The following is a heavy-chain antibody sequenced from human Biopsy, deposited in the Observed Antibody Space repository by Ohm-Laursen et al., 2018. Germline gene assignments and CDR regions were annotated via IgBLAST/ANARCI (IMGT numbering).Heavy chain of an antibody. J-gene: IGHJ4*02. Sequence: SVKVSCKASGYSFTSYYMHWVRQAPGHGLEWMGMINPSGSTTSYPQIFQGRVTMTRDTSKSTVYMELSSLRSADTAVYFCARNTGWYGDLYYFDYWGQGTLVTVSS. CDR1: GYSFTSYY. CDR2: INPSGSTT. CDR3: ARNTGWYGDLYYFDY. V-gene: IGHV1-46*01. D-gene: IGHD6-19*01.